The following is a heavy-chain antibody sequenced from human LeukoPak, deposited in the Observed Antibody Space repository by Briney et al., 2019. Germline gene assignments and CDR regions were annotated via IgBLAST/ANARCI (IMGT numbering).Heavy chain of an antibody. V-gene: IGHV1-2*02. Sequence: ASVKVSCKASGYTFTGYYMHWVRQVPGQGLEWMGWINPNSGGTNYAQKFQGRVTMTRDTSISTAYMELSSLRSEDTAVYYCARGPFGESPFDYWGQGTLVTVSS. CDR2: INPNSGGT. CDR3: ARGPFGESPFDY. J-gene: IGHJ4*02. D-gene: IGHD3-10*01. CDR1: GYTFTGYY.